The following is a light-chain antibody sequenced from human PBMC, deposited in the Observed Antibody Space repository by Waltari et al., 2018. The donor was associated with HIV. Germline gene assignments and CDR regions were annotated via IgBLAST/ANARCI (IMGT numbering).Light chain of an antibody. Sequence: QSVLTQPPSVSGAPGQRVTISCTGSSSNIGAGFGVHGDQALQGTAPKLLIYGDSNRPSGVPDRFSGSKSGTSASLAITGLQSEDEADYYCQSYDSSLSTAVVFGGGTKLTVL. CDR1: SSNIGAGFG. V-gene: IGLV1-40*01. CDR2: GDS. J-gene: IGLJ2*01. CDR3: QSYDSSLSTAVV.